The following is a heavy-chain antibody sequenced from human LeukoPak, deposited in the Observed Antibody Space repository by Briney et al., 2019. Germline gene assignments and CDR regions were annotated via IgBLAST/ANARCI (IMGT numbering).Heavy chain of an antibody. V-gene: IGHV4-59*08. D-gene: IGHD2-8*01. CDR3: ARTRLSPTDYYYYYGMDV. CDR2: IYYSGST. J-gene: IGHJ6*02. Sequence: SETLSLTCTVSGGSISSYYWSWIRQPPGKGLEWIGYIYYSGSTNYNPSLKSRVTISVDTSKNQFSLKLSSVTAADTAVYYCARTRLSPTDYYYYYGMDVWGQGTTVTVSS. CDR1: GGSISSYY.